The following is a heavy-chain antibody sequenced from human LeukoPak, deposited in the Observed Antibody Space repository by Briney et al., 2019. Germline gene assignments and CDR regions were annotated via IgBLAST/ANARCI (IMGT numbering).Heavy chain of an antibody. Sequence: SETLSLTCTVPGGSISSYYWSWIRQPPGKGLEWIGYIYYSGSTNYNPSLKSRVTISVDTSKNQFSLKLSSVTAADTAVYYCAGHSNGVPYWGQGTLVTVSS. CDR3: AGHSNGVPY. D-gene: IGHD4-11*01. V-gene: IGHV4-59*01. CDR2: IYYSGST. CDR1: GGSISSYY. J-gene: IGHJ4*02.